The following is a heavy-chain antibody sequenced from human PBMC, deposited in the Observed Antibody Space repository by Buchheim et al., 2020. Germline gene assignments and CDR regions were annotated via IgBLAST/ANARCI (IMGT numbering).Heavy chain of an antibody. V-gene: IGHV3-48*01. J-gene: IGHJ4*02. CDR3: AAYYYDSSGTQEFDY. Sequence: EVQLVESGGGLVQPGGSLRLSCAASGFTFSSYSMNWVRQAPGKGLEWVSYISSSSSTIYYADSVKGRFTISSDNAKNSLYLQMNSLRAEDTAVYYCAAYYYDSSGTQEFDYWGQGTL. D-gene: IGHD3-22*01. CDR2: ISSSSSTI. CDR1: GFTFSSYS.